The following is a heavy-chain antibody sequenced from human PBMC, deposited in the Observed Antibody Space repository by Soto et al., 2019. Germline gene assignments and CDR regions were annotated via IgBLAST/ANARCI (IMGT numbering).Heavy chain of an antibody. CDR2: IYPGDSDT. V-gene: IGHV5-51*01. D-gene: IGHD5-12*01. J-gene: IGHJ3*02. CDR1: GYRFTSYW. CDR3: ARQGPSGYKFVDI. Sequence: EYLKVFRDGSGYRFTSYWIVRVRQMPGKGLEWMGIIYPGDSDTRYSPSFKGQVTISADKSISTAYLQWSSLKASDTAMYYCARQGPSGYKFVDIWGQGTMVTVSS.